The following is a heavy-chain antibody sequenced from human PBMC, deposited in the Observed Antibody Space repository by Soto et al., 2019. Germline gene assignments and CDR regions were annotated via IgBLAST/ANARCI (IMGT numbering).Heavy chain of an antibody. CDR3: SRPYSSSRYFDP. D-gene: IGHD6-13*01. CDR1: GFTFSKSW. CDR2: INQDGSEK. J-gene: IGHJ5*02. Sequence: GGSLRLSCVASGFTFSKSWMNWVRQAPGKGLQWVANINQDGSEKSYVDSVKGRFTISRDNARNSLFLQMDSLGVDDTAVYFWSRPYSSSRYFDPWGQGTLVTVSS. V-gene: IGHV3-7*01.